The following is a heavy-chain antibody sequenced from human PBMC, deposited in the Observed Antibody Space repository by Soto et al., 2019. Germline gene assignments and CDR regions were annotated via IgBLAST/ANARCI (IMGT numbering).Heavy chain of an antibody. D-gene: IGHD3-22*01. CDR3: AKALYYYDSSPLDN. V-gene: IGHV3-43D*04. J-gene: IGHJ4*02. CDR1: GFDFEDFA. CDR2: INSDGTDS. Sequence: PGGSLRLSCAAAGFDFEDFAIHWVRQAPGKGLEWVSLINSDGTDSYYMDSVRGRFTISRDNGKNSLYLQMDRLRPEDTAFYFCAKALYYYDSSPLDNWGQGTLVTVSS.